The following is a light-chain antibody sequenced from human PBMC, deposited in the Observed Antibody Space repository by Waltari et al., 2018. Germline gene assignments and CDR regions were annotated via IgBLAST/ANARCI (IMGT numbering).Light chain of an antibody. CDR2: SSF. CDR3: QQSYSLPLT. V-gene: IGKV1-39*01. CDR1: RTIGTY. Sequence: DIQMTQSPSSLSASVGDRVTLTCRASRTIGTYLSWYQQKPGKAPKLLIFSSFLLQTVVPSRFSVSGSGTNFTLTISNLEPDDFATYYCQQSYSLPLTFGGGTKV. J-gene: IGKJ4*01.